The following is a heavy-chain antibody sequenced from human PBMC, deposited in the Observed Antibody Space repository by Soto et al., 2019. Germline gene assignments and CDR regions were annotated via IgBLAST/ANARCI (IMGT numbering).Heavy chain of an antibody. J-gene: IGHJ4*02. Sequence: ASVKVSCKACGYSFTSLDINWVRQTAGQGLEWMGWMQPSTGRTGYAQKFQGRVTMTRDTSINTAYMELTTLTSDETAFYYCARGVSAGVDYWGQGTLVTVSS. V-gene: IGHV1-8*01. CDR2: MQPSTGRT. D-gene: IGHD1-26*01. CDR3: ARGVSAGVDY. CDR1: GYSFTSLD.